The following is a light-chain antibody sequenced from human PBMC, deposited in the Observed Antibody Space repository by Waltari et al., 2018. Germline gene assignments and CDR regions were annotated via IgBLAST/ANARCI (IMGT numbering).Light chain of an antibody. CDR2: DVS. CDR3: CSHAGSYIV. CDR1: SSAVGGYNS. Sequence: QSALTQPRPVSGSPGQSVAISCTGTSSAVGGYNSVSWYQHHPGKVPKVVIYDVSKRPSGVPDRFSGSKSGNTASLTISGLQADDEADYYCCSHAGSYIVFGAGTKVTVL. V-gene: IGLV2-11*01. J-gene: IGLJ1*01.